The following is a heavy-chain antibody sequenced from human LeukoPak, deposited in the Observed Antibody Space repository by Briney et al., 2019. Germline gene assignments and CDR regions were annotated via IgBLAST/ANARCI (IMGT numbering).Heavy chain of an antibody. CDR1: GGTFSSYA. J-gene: IGHJ4*02. D-gene: IGHD5-18*01. CDR2: IIPIFGTA. V-gene: IGHV1-69*13. CDR3: ARDGGYSYGLTLDY. Sequence: PKASVKVSCKASGGTFSSYAISWVRQAPGQGLEWMGGIIPIFGTANYAQKFQGRVTITADESTSTAYMELSSLRSEDRAVYYCARDGGYSYGLTLDYWGQGTLVTVSS.